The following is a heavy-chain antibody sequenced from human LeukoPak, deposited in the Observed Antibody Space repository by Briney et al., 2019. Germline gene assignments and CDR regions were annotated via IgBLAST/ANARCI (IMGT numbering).Heavy chain of an antibody. CDR3: AKDQSRKIMIGTSSRAPNDY. V-gene: IGHV3-30*02. D-gene: IGHD3-16*01. CDR1: GFTFSSCG. J-gene: IGHJ4*02. Sequence: GGSLRLSCAASGFTFSSCGMHWVRQAPGKGLGWVAFIRYDGTNRYYADSVKGRFTISRDNSKNTLYLQMNSLRAEDTAVYYCAKDQSRKIMIGTSSRAPNDYWGQGTLVTVSS. CDR2: IRYDGTNR.